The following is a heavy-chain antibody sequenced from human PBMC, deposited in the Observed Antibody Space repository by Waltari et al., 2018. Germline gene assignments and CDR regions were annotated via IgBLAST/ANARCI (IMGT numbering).Heavy chain of an antibody. CDR1: GFTFFNYA. J-gene: IGHJ4*02. V-gene: IGHV3-48*03. CDR3: ARGIVGATG. D-gene: IGHD1-26*01. CDR2: IDKSGSRT. Sequence: VQLVESGGDLVQPGVSLRPNCETSGFTFFNYALNWVRQAPGRGLEWIAYIDKSGSRTFYSDSVRGRFTISRDDAKNSVYLQMNNLRVDDAALYYCARGIVGATGWGQGTLVTVSS.